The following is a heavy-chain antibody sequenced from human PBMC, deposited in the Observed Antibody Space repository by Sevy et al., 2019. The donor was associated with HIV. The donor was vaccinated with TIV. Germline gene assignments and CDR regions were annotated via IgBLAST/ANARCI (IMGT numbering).Heavy chain of an antibody. CDR2: IIRIFDTV. V-gene: IGHV1-69*13. CDR1: GGTFSNYD. Sequence: ASVNVSCKASGGTFSNYDINWVRQAPGQGLEWMGGIIRIFDTVNYAQNFQGRVTITADESTSTAYMELSSLRSEDTAVHFSAMVPWPARSGGLHSFYYYGMDVWGQGTTVTVSS. J-gene: IGHJ6*02. CDR3: AMVPWPARSGGLHSFYYYGMDV. D-gene: IGHD3-10*01.